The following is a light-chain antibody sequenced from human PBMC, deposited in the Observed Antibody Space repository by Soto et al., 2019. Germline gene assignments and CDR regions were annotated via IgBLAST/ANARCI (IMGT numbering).Light chain of an antibody. Sequence: NFMLTQPHSVSESPGKTVTISCTRSSGSIASNYVQWYRQRPGSAPTTVIYENNRRPSGVPERFSGSIDSSSNSASLTISGLKTEDEPDYYCQSHSGNIYVVGTGTKVTAL. CDR3: QSHSGNIYV. J-gene: IGLJ1*01. CDR1: SGSIASNY. CDR2: ENN. V-gene: IGLV6-57*04.